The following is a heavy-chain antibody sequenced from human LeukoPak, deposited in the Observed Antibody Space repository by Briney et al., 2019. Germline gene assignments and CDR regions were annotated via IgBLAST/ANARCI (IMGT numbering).Heavy chain of an antibody. Sequence: GGSLRLSCTVSGFTVSTNSMSWVRQAPGKGLEWVAVISHDGSNKYYADSVKGRFTISRDNSKNTLYLQMNSLRTEDTAVYYCARGSRAIVATKFARGRYMDVWGKGTTVTVSS. D-gene: IGHD5-12*01. CDR1: GFTVSTNS. CDR3: ARGSRAIVATKFARGRYMDV. V-gene: IGHV3-30*04. CDR2: ISHDGSNK. J-gene: IGHJ6*03.